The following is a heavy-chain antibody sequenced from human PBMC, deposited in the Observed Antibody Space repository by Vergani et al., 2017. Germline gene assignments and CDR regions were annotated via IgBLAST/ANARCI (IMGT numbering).Heavy chain of an antibody. D-gene: IGHD3-10*01. CDR1: GGTFSSYA. CDR3: ARLSITMVRGVISYYGMYV. CDR2: IIPIFGTA. Sequence: QVQLVQSGAEVKKPGSSVKVSCKASGGTFSSYAISWVRQAPGQGLEWMGGIIPIFGTANYAQNVKGRVTITADDSTSTAYMELSSLRSEYTAVYYWARLSITMVRGVISYYGMYVWGQGTTVTVAS. V-gene: IGHV1-69*01. J-gene: IGHJ6*02.